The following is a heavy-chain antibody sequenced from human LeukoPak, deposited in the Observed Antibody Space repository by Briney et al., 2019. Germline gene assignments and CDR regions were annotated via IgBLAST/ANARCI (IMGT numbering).Heavy chain of an antibody. CDR2: IYYSGST. V-gene: IGHV4-39*07. D-gene: IGHD2-2*01. CDR3: ARGMIVVVPAAYNWFDP. J-gene: IGHJ5*02. Sequence: PSETLSLTCTVSGGSISSSSYYWGWIRQPPGKGLEWIGSIYYSGSTYYNPSLKSRVTISVDTSKNQFSLKLSSVTAADTAVYYCARGMIVVVPAAYNWFDPWGQGTLVTVSS. CDR1: GGSISSSSYY.